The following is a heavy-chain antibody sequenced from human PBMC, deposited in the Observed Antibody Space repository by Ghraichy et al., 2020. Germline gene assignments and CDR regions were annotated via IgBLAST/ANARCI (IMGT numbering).Heavy chain of an antibody. Sequence: SETLSLTCTVSGGSISSGGYYWSWIRQHPGKGLEWIGYIYYSGSTYYNPSLKSRVTISVDTSKNQFSLKLSSVTAADTAVYYCARRGMVYPRLDYWGQGTLVTVSS. V-gene: IGHV4-31*03. CDR2: IYYSGST. D-gene: IGHD2-8*01. CDR3: ARRGMVYPRLDY. CDR1: GGSISSGGYY. J-gene: IGHJ4*02.